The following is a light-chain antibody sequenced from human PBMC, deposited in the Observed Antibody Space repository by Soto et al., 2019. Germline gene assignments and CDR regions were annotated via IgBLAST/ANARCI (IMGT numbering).Light chain of an antibody. CDR1: QSIRSY. CDR3: QQSYSTPPWT. V-gene: IGKV1-39*01. J-gene: IGKJ1*01. CDR2: DAS. Sequence: DIRLTQSPSSLSASVGDKVTITCLASQSIRSYLNWVQQKPGKAPKLLIYDASSLQTGVPSRFSGSGSGTDFSLTISSLQPEDFATYYCQQSYSTPPWTFGQGTKVDI.